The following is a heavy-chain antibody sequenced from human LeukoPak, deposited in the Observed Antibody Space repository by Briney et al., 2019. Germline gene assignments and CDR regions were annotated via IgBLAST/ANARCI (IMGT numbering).Heavy chain of an antibody. D-gene: IGHD2-15*01. V-gene: IGHV1-3*03. Sequence: GASVKVSCKASGYTFTSYTMHWVRQAPGQRLEWMGWINAGNGNTKYSQEFQGRVTITRDTSASTAYMELSSLRSEDMAVYYCARDGYCSGGSCYSGPLDYWGQGTLVTVSS. J-gene: IGHJ4*02. CDR2: INAGNGNT. CDR1: GYTFTSYT. CDR3: ARDGYCSGGSCYSGPLDY.